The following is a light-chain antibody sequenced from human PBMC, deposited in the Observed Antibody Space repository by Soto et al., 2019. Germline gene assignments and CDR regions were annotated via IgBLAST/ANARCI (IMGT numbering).Light chain of an antibody. J-gene: IGKJ1*01. CDR2: LGS. CDR3: MQSLHTPRT. V-gene: IGKV2-28*01. CDR1: QSLLHSNGYNY. Sequence: DTVMTQSPLSLPVTPGEPASISCRSSQSLLHSNGYNYLDWYLQKPGQSPQLLIYLGSSRASGVPDWFSGRVSGTDFTLKISRVEAEDVGFYYCMQSLHTPRTFGQGTNVEIK.